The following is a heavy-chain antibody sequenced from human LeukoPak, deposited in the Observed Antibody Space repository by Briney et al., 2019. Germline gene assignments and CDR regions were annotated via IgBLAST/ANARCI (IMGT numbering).Heavy chain of an antibody. CDR2: IHPDGGTK. CDR3: ASTFPYCSGGTCAL. CDR1: GLTFRSYW. V-gene: IGHV3-7*01. J-gene: IGHJ4*02. Sequence: PGGSLRPSCAASGLTFRSYWMSWVRQAPGKGLEWVANIHPDGGTKNYVDSVKGRFTISRDNAANSLYLQMNSLRAEDTAVYYCASTFPYCSGGTCALGGQGTLVTVSS. D-gene: IGHD2-15*01.